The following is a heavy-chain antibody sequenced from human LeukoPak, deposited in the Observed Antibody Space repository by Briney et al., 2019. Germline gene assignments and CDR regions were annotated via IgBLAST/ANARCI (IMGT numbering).Heavy chain of an antibody. Sequence: PGGSLRLSCAASGFTFSRFWMSWVRQVPGKGLEWVANMKQDGSEKYYVDSVKGRFTISRDNAKNSLYLQMNSLRAEDTAVYYCARSMAAGFDIWGQGTVVIVSS. CDR3: ARSMAAGFDI. D-gene: IGHD6-25*01. J-gene: IGHJ3*02. V-gene: IGHV3-7*04. CDR1: GFTFSRFW. CDR2: MKQDGSEK.